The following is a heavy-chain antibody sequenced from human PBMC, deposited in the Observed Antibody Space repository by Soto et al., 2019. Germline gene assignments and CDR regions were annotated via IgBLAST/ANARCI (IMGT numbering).Heavy chain of an antibody. CDR3: AGEGFHFFFQAEDGIRVSVPVSAFLLNRSSDL. V-gene: IGHV4-4*07. CDR2: IFPNGNT. Sequence: AGQGLEWIGRIFPNGNTDYSPSLKGRVTLSVDTSKNQISLNLTSVTAADVAVYYCAGEGFHFFFQAEDGIRVSVPVSAFLLNRSSDL. D-gene: IGHD3-3*02. J-gene: IGHJ2*01.